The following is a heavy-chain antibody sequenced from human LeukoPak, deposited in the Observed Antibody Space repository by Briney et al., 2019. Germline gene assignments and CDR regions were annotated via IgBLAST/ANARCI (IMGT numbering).Heavy chain of an antibody. D-gene: IGHD3/OR15-3a*01. CDR3: AKRTLGGLAFDY. CDR2: ISGSGSGT. J-gene: IGHJ4*02. CDR1: GFTFTTYA. Sequence: PGGSLRLSCAASGFTFTTYAMHWVRQAPGKGLEWVSAISGSGSGTYYADSLKGRFTISRDNSKNTLYLQMNSRRAEDTAVYYCAKRTLGGLAFDYWGQGTLVTVSS. V-gene: IGHV3-23*01.